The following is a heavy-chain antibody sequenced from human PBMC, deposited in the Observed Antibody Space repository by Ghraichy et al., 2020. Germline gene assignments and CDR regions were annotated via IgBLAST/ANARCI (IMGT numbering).Heavy chain of an antibody. V-gene: IGHV3-30*18. J-gene: IGHJ3*01. CDR3: AKDLFNRFSGFQGTFNL. CDR2: ISFDGNNN. CDR1: GFNFISYG. Sequence: GGSLRLSCAASGFNFISYGIHWVRQAPGKGLEWVALISFDGNNNYYADSVKGRFTASRDNSKNTVFLQMNSLRAEDTAVYYCAKDLFNRFSGFQGTFNLWGQGTMVTVSS. D-gene: IGHD5-12*01.